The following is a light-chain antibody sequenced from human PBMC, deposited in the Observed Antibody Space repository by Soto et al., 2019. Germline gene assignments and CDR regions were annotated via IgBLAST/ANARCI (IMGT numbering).Light chain of an antibody. V-gene: IGKV1-27*01. J-gene: IGKJ4*01. CDR3: HKYNSAPLT. CDR1: QGITNY. Sequence: DIQMTQSPSSLSASVGDRVTITCRASQGITNYLAWYQQKPGKVPKLLIYAASTLQSGLPSRFSGRGSGTDFPLPISSLQPEDCASYYWHKYNSAPLTFGRGTKLEIK. CDR2: AAS.